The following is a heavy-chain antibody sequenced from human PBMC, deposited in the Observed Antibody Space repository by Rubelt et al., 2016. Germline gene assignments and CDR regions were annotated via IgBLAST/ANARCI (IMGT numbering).Heavy chain of an antibody. V-gene: IGHV3-48*01. Sequence: VQLVESGGGVVQPGRSLRLSCAASGFTFSSYAMHWVRQAPGKGLEWVSYISSSSSTIYYADSVKGRFTISRDNAKNSLYLQMNSLRAEDTAVYYCARVLKYYFDYWGQGTLVTVSS. CDR1: GFTFSSYA. CDR2: ISSSSSTI. CDR3: ARVLKYYFDY. J-gene: IGHJ4*02.